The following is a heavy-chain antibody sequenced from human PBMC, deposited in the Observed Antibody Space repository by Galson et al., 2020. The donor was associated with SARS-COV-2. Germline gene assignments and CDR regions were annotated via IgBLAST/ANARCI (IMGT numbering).Heavy chain of an antibody. D-gene: IGHD1-1*01. CDR1: GFTFDDYT. CDR3: AKGGSGNYVDYADY. Sequence: GGSLRLSCSASGFTFDDYTMHWVRQAPGKGLEWVSLVNWDGTNTFYAESVKGRFTVSRDNRINSLYLQMNSLRTEDTALYYCAKGGSGNYVDYADYWGQGTLVTVSS. J-gene: IGHJ4*02. V-gene: IGHV3-43*01. CDR2: VNWDGTNT.